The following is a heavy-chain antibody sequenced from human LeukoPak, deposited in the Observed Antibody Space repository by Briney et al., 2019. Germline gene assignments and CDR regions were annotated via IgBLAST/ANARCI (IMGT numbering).Heavy chain of an antibody. CDR1: GYTFTGYY. J-gene: IGHJ5*02. D-gene: IGHD2-2*03. V-gene: IGHV1-2*02. CDR2: IDANSGGT. Sequence: ASVKVSCKASGYTFTGYYMHWVRQAPGQGLEWMGWIDANSGGTNYVQKFQGRVTMTRDTSTSTAYMELSRLRSDDTAVYYCARDLGYCSSTSCRNWFDPWGQGTLVTVSS. CDR3: ARDLGYCSSTSCRNWFDP.